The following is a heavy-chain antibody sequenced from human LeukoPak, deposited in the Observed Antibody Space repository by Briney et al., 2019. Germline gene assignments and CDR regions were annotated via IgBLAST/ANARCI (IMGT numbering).Heavy chain of an antibody. V-gene: IGHV1-2*02. CDR2: INPNSGGT. CDR1: GYTFTDYY. Sequence: ASVKVSCKASGYTFTDYYIHWVRQAPGQGLEWLGWINPNSGGTNYAQKFQGRVTMTRDTSISTAYMELSRLRPDDTAVYYCSRPRDEGGLYWNFDLWGRGTLVTVSS. CDR3: SRPRDEGGLYWNFDL. J-gene: IGHJ2*01. D-gene: IGHD2-15*01.